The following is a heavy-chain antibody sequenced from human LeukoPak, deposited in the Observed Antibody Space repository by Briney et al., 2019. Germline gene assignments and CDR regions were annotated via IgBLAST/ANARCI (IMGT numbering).Heavy chain of an antibody. J-gene: IGHJ5*02. Sequence: GGSLRLSCAASGFTFDDYAMHWVRQAPGKGLEWVSGISWNSGSIGYADSVKGRFTISRDNAKNSLYLQMNSLRAEDTALYYCAKACGDYEDGWFDPWGQGTLVTVSS. CDR3: AKACGDYEDGWFDP. CDR2: ISWNSGSI. CDR1: GFTFDDYA. V-gene: IGHV3-9*01. D-gene: IGHD4-17*01.